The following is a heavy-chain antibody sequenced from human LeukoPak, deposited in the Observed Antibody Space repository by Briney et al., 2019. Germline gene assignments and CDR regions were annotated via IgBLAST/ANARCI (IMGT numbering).Heavy chain of an antibody. CDR2: VRYDGTNK. CDR1: GFTFSSYG. Sequence: PGESLRLSCAASGFTFSSYGMHWVRQAPGRGLEWVTFVRYDGTNKYYADSVKGRFTISRDNSKNTLYLQMNSLRVEDTAVYYCASQSRGALDYWGQGTLVTVSS. CDR3: ASQSRGALDY. D-gene: IGHD3-10*01. V-gene: IGHV3-30*02. J-gene: IGHJ4*02.